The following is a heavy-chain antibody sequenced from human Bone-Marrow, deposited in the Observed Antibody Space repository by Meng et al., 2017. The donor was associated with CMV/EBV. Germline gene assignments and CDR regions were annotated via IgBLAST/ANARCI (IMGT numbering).Heavy chain of an antibody. CDR1: GFTFSSYW. D-gene: IGHD2-2*01. J-gene: IGHJ4*02. CDR2: INSDGYST. Sequence: GGSLRLSCAASGFTFSSYWMSWVRQAPGKGLVWVSRINSDGYSTDYADSVEGRFTISRDNAKNTLYLQMNSLRAEDTAVYYCARDQLLYFDHWGQGTLVTVSS. CDR3: ARDQLLYFDH. V-gene: IGHV3-74*01.